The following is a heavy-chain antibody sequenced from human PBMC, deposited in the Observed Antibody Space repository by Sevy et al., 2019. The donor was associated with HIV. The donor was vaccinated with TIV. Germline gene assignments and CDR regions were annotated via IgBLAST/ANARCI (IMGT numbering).Heavy chain of an antibody. J-gene: IGHJ4*02. CDR2: IIPIFGTA. CDR3: ARDKAYYDSHFDY. Sequence: ASVKVSCKASGGTFSSYAIIWVRQAPGQGLEWMGGIIPIFGTANYAQKFQGRVTITADKSTSTAYMELSSLRSEDTAVYYCARDKAYYDSHFDYWGQGTLVTVSS. CDR1: GGTFSSYA. V-gene: IGHV1-69*06. D-gene: IGHD3-22*01.